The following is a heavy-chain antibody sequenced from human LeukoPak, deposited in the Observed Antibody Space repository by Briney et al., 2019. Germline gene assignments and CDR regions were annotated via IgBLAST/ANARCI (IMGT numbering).Heavy chain of an antibody. D-gene: IGHD3-10*01. J-gene: IGHJ4*02. CDR3: AGQRARFGEWAFDD. Sequence: SETLSLTCTVTGGSISFPKCYWAWIRQSPGTGLEWLGSINDGGHTYYNPSLQSRVTISVDTSKNRFSLRLSSVTAADTAVYYCAGQRARFGEWAFDDWGQGTLVTVSS. CDR1: GGSISFPKCY. V-gene: IGHV4-39*01. CDR2: INDGGHT.